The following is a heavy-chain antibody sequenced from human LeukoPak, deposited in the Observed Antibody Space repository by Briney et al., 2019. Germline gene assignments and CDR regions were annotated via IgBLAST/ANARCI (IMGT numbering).Heavy chain of an antibody. CDR3: AREPDWGYYGMDV. Sequence: SQTLSLTCTVSGGSISSGVYYWCWFRHPPGKRLAWLGYLYSSGSSYYTPSLNSRVTISVDTSKNQFSLKLSSVTAADTAVYYCAREPDWGYYGMDVWGQGTTVTVSS. D-gene: IGHD7-27*01. V-gene: IGHV4-30-4*01. CDR2: LYSSGSS. CDR1: GGSISSGVYY. J-gene: IGHJ6*02.